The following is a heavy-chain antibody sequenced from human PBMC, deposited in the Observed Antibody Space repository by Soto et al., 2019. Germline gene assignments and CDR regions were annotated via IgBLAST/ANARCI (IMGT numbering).Heavy chain of an antibody. CDR1: GGTFSSYA. V-gene: IGHV1-69*01. CDR2: IFPFFGRT. Sequence: QVQLVQSGTEVKKPGSSVKVSCKASGGTFSSYAITWVRQAPGQGLEWMGGIFPFFGRTNYAQKFQGRVTITADESTTTAYMDLSSLRSEDTAVYYCARGAGYYDSSGYYYRAFDIWGQGTMVTVSS. CDR3: ARGAGYYDSSGYYYRAFDI. D-gene: IGHD3-22*01. J-gene: IGHJ3*02.